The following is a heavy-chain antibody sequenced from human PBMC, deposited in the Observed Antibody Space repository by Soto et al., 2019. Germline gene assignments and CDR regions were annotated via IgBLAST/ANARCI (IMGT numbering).Heavy chain of an antibody. V-gene: IGHV3-48*01. CDR3: AQDTYYHDSSGYYVFDY. J-gene: IGHJ4*02. CDR1: GFTLSSYT. Sequence: GGSLRLSCVGSGFTLSSYTMNWVRQAPGKGLEWLSHIDSATSVTYYADSVKGRFTISRDNSKNTLYLQMNSLRAEDTAVYYCAQDTYYHDSSGYYVFDYWGQGTLVTVSS. D-gene: IGHD3-22*01. CDR2: IDSATSVT.